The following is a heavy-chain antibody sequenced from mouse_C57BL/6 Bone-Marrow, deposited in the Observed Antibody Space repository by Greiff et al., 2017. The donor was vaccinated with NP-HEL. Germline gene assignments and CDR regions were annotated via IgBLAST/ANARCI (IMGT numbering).Heavy chain of an antibody. CDR1: GYSITSGYY. V-gene: IGHV3-6*01. J-gene: IGHJ2*01. CDR3: ARERWLLQYYFDY. Sequence: EVQRVESGPGLVKPSQSLSLTCSVTGYSITSGYYWNWIRQFPGNKLEWMGYISYDGSNNYNPSLKNRISITRDTSKNQFFLKLNSVTTEHTATYYCARERWLLQYYFDYWGQGTTLTVSS. CDR2: ISYDGSN. D-gene: IGHD2-3*01.